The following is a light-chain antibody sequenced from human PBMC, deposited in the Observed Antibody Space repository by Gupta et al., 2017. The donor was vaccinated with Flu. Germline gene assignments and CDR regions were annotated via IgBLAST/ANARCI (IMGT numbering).Light chain of an antibody. CDR2: EVS. CDR3: SAYSIGSTSYV. J-gene: IGLJ1*01. CDR1: GSDVGGSNY. Sequence: QSALPQPASVSGSPGQSITITFTGTGSDVGGSNYVSWYQQHPGKAPTPMIYEVSHRPSGGSNRFSGSKSGNTAALTISGRQADDEADYHCSAYSIGSTSYVFGTGTKVTVL. V-gene: IGLV2-14*01.